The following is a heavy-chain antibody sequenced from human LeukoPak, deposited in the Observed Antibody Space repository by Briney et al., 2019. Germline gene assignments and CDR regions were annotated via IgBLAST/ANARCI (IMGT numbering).Heavy chain of an antibody. CDR2: ISSSSSTI. J-gene: IGHJ4*02. D-gene: IGHD3-3*01. Sequence: GGSLRLSCAASGFTFSSYSMNWVRQAPGKGLEWVSYISSSSSTIYYADSVKGRFTISRDNAKNSLYLQMNGLRAEDTAVYYCATQGSDFWSGYYTKSVDYWGQGTLVTVSS. CDR1: GFTFSSYS. CDR3: ATQGSDFWSGYYTKSVDY. V-gene: IGHV3-48*01.